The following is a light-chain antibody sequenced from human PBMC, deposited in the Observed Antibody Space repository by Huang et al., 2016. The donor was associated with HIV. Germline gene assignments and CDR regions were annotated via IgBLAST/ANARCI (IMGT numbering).Light chain of an antibody. CDR1: QTISSY. CDR2: DTS. V-gene: IGKV3-11*01. Sequence: EVVLTQSPATLSLSPGARATLSCRASQTISSYLACYQHKPGQPPRLLIYDTSKRATGIPARFSGSGSGTDFTLTISSLEPEDFAGYYCHQRAGWPLFGGGTKVEIK. CDR3: HQRAGWPL. J-gene: IGKJ4*02.